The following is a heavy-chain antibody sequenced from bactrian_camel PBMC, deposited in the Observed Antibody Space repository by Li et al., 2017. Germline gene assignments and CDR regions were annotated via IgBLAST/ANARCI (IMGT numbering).Heavy chain of an antibody. D-gene: IGHD6*01. CDR1: GDSIGRYC. J-gene: IGHJ6*01. CDR2: IESDGST. Sequence: VQLVESGGGSVQVGRSLTLSCVASGDSIGRYCMGWFRQVPDREREGVAGIESDGSTSYADSVKGRIAISRDNAKKTVYLEMNNLKFEDTALYYCATESIEGHWYGRQGPLGFWGLGTQVTVS. CDR3: ATESIEGHWYGRQGPLGF. V-gene: IGHV3S9*01.